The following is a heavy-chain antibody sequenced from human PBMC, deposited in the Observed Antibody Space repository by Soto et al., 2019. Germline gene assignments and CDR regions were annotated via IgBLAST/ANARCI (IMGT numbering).Heavy chain of an antibody. CDR3: ASHEAGWYFDS. J-gene: IGHJ4*02. CDR2: IYYSGST. D-gene: IGHD6-25*01. CDR1: RGSISNGTNY. V-gene: IGHV4-39*01. Sequence: SETLSLTFTVSRGSISNGTNYWACIRQPPGKGLEWIANIYYSGSTFYNPSLKSRVTISLDTSKNQFSLKLRSVTAADTAVYYCASHEAGWYFDSWGQGTLVTVSS.